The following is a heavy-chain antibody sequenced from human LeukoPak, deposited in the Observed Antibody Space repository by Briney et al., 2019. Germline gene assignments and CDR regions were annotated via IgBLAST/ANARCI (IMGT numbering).Heavy chain of an antibody. CDR2: IIPILGIA. V-gene: IGHV1-69*10. CDR3: ARDRGIAAAGYYGMDV. J-gene: IGHJ6*02. Sequence: GASVKVSCKASGGTFSIYTISWVRQAPGQGLEWMGRIIPILGIANYAQKFQGRVTITADKSTSTAYMELSSLRSEDTAVYYCARDRGIAAAGYYGMDVWGQGTTVTVSS. D-gene: IGHD6-13*01. CDR1: GGTFSIYT.